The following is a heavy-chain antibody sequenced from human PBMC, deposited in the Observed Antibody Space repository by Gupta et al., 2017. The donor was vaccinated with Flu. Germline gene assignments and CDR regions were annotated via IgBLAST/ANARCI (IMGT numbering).Heavy chain of an antibody. D-gene: IGHD4-17*01. CDR2: ISGSDGRT. J-gene: IGHJ4*02. CDR1: GFTFSSYA. V-gene: IGHV3-23*01. Sequence: EVQLLESGGGLVQPGGSLRLSCAASGFTFSSYAMTWVRQAPGKGLEWVSAISGSDGRTYYAYSVKGRFTVSRDNSKNTLYLQMNSLRADDTAVYYCAKSLTPLVPHGDYFDYWGQGILVTVSS. CDR3: AKSLTPLVPHGDYFDY.